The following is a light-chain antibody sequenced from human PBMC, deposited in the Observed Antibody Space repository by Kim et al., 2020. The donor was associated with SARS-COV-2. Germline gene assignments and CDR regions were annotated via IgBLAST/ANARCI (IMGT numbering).Light chain of an antibody. V-gene: IGLV3-25*03. CDR3: QSADSSGTYVV. J-gene: IGLJ2*01. CDR2: KDS. CDR1: ALPKQY. Sequence: PGQTARIPCSGDALPKQYAYWYQQKPGQAPVLVIYKDSERPSGIPERFSGSSSGTTVTLTISGVQAEDEADYYCQSADSSGTYVVFGGGTQLTVL.